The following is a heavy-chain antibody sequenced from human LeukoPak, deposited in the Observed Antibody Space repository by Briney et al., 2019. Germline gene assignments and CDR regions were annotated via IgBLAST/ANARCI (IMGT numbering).Heavy chain of an antibody. CDR3: AKALGSIVVTTTDY. V-gene: IGHV3-23*01. J-gene: IGHJ4*02. CDR1: GFTFTSYA. D-gene: IGHD5-12*01. Sequence: GGSLRLSCAASGFTFTSYAMSWVRQAPGKGLEWVSAISSSGGTTYYADSVKGRFTIPRDNSKNTLYMQMHSLRAEDTAVYYCAKALGSIVVTTTDYWGQGTLVTVSS. CDR2: ISSSGGTT.